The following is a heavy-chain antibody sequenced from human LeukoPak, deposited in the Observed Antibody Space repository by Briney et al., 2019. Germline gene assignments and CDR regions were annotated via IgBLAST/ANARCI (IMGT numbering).Heavy chain of an antibody. CDR1: RFTFDDYA. CDR3: AKDYCGGDCYSGWYFDL. V-gene: IGHV3-9*01. Sequence: YPGGTLRLSCAASRFTFDDYAMHWVRQAPGRGLEWVSGISYNSDTIAYADSVKGRFTISRDNAKNSLYLQMNSLRAEDTALYYCAKDYCGGDCYSGWYFDLWGRGTLVTVSS. D-gene: IGHD2-21*02. CDR2: ISYNSDTI. J-gene: IGHJ2*01.